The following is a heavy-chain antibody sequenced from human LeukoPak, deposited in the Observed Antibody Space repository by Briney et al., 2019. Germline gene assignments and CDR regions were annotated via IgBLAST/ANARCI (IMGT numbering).Heavy chain of an antibody. Sequence: GGSLRLSCAASGFTFRSYGMHWVRQAPGKGLEWVAIIWYNGINKYYADSVKGRFTISRDNSRNTVYLQMNSLRVEDTALYYCARGGLAAAGIDYWGQGTLVTVSS. CDR1: GFTFRSYG. V-gene: IGHV3-33*01. CDR3: ARGGLAAAGIDY. J-gene: IGHJ4*02. D-gene: IGHD6-13*01. CDR2: IWYNGINK.